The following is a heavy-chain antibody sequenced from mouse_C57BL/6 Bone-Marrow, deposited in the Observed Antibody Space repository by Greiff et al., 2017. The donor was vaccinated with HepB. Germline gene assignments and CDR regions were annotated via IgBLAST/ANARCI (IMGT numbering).Heavy chain of an antibody. V-gene: IGHV1-81*01. CDR2: IYPRSGNT. CDR1: GYTFTSYG. CDR3: ARPARYFDV. J-gene: IGHJ1*03. Sequence: VQPQESGAELARPGASVKLSCKASGYTFTSYGISWVKQRTGQGLEWIGEIYPRSGNTYYNEKFKGKATLTADKSSSTAYMELRSLTSEDSAVYFCARPARYFDVWGTGTTVTVSS.